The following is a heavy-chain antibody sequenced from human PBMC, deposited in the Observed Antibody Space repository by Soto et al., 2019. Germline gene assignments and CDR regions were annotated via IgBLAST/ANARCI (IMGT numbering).Heavy chain of an antibody. CDR2: IYPDDSDT. J-gene: IGHJ4*02. Sequence: PGESLRISCKASGYSFTNYWIGWVRQMPGKGLEWMGIIYPDDSDTRYSPSFRGQVTISADKSTSTAYLQWRSPKASDTAMYYCARHYSSSWYVGFDYWGQGTLVTVSS. D-gene: IGHD6-13*01. CDR3: ARHYSSSWYVGFDY. CDR1: GYSFTNYW. V-gene: IGHV5-51*01.